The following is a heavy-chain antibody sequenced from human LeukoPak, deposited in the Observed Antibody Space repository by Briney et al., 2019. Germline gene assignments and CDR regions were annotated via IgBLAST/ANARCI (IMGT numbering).Heavy chain of an antibody. V-gene: IGHV3-7*01. Sequence: GGSLRLSCAASGFTFSSYWMSWVRQAPGKGLEWVANIKQDGSEKYYVDSVKGRFTISRDNAKNSLYLQMNSLRAEDTAVYYCARDRHSGYDLRRGAYDYWAREPWSPSPQ. CDR1: GFTFSSYW. D-gene: IGHD5-12*01. CDR2: IKQDGSEK. CDR3: ARDRHSGYDLRRGAYDY. J-gene: IGHJ4*02.